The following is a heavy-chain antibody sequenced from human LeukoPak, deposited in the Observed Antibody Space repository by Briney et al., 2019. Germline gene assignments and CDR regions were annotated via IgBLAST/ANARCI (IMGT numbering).Heavy chain of an antibody. CDR3: ARSTYCSGGSCSHNWFDP. Sequence: SETLSLTCAVYGGSFSGYYWSWIRQPPGKGLEWIGEINHSGSTNYNPSLRSRVTISVDTSKNQFSLKLSSVTAADTAVYYCARSTYCSGGSCSHNWFDPWGQGTLVTVSS. CDR2: INHSGST. D-gene: IGHD2-15*01. V-gene: IGHV4-34*01. J-gene: IGHJ5*02. CDR1: GGSFSGYY.